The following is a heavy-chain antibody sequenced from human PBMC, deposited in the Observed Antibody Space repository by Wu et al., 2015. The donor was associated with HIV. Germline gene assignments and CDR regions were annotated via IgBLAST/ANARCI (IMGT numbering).Heavy chain of an antibody. CDR3: ATSELRYFDWLFQFDY. D-gene: IGHD3-9*01. J-gene: IGHJ4*02. V-gene: IGHV1-69*01. CDR2: IIPIFGTA. Sequence: QVQLVQSGAEVKKPGSSVKVSCKASGGTFSSYAISWVRQAPGQGLEWMGGIIPIFGTANYAQKFQGRVTITTDESTSTAYMELSSLRSEDTAVYYCATSELRYFDWLFQFDYWGQGTLVTVSS. CDR1: GGTFSSYA.